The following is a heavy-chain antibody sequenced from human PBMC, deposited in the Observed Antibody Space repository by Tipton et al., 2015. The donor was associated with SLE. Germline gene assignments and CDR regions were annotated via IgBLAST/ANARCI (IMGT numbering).Heavy chain of an antibody. CDR2: IRYDGSNK. V-gene: IGHV3-30*02. D-gene: IGHD6-19*01. CDR1: GFTFSSYG. J-gene: IGHJ4*02. Sequence: SGFTFSSYGMHWVRQAPGKGLEWVAFIRYDGSNKYYADSVKGRFTISRDNSKNTLFLQMSSLRADDTAIFYCAKDLVLSSGFDYWGQGALVTVSS. CDR3: AKDLVLSSGFDY.